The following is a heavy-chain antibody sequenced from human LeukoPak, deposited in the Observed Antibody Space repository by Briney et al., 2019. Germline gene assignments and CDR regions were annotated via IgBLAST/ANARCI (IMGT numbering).Heavy chain of an antibody. J-gene: IGHJ4*02. V-gene: IGHV3-21*04. CDR2: ISSSRSYK. D-gene: IGHD5-18*01. Sequence: AGGSLRLSCAASGFTFSSYSMNWVRQAPGKGLEWVSSISSSRSYKYYADSVKGRFTISRDNSKNTLYLQMNSLRAEDTAVYYCAKKQDTAMVPDYWGQGTLVTVSS. CDR1: GFTFSSYS. CDR3: AKKQDTAMVPDY.